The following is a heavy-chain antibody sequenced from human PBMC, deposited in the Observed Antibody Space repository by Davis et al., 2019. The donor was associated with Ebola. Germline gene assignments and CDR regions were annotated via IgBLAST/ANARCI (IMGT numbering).Heavy chain of an antibody. J-gene: IGHJ3*02. CDR2: IRYDGSNK. D-gene: IGHD2-2*02. CDR1: GFTFSSYG. Sequence: GESLKISCAASGFTFSSYGMHWVRQAPGKGLEWVAFIRYDGSNKYYADSVKGRFTISRDNSKNTLYLQMNSLRAEDTAVYYCAKVYTGLRDRLLALLADAFDIWGQGTMVTVSS. CDR3: AKVYTGLRDRLLALLADAFDI. V-gene: IGHV3-30*02.